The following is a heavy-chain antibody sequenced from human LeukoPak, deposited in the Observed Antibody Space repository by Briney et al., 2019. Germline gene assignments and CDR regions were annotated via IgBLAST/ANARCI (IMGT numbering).Heavy chain of an antibody. CDR1: GFSVSGSF. D-gene: IGHD6-25*01. Sequence: SGGSLRVSCAASGFSVSGSFMSWVRQVPGKGLELVSVIYAGGTTNYADSVKGRFTISRDNSKNTLYLQMNDLRAEDTALYYCAREWANQRQRRDYWGQGTPVTVSS. CDR3: AREWANQRQRRDY. CDR2: IYAGGTT. V-gene: IGHV3-53*01. J-gene: IGHJ4*02.